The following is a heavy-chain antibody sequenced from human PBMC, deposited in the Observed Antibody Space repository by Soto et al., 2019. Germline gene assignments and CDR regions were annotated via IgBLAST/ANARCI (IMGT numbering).Heavy chain of an antibody. Sequence: GGSLRLSCAASGFTFSSYWMHWVRQAPGKGLVWVSRINSDGSSTSYADSVKGRFTSSRDNAKNTLYLQMNSLRAEDTAVYYCARVEEDHDFWRGSLSCFDYWGQGT. D-gene: IGHD3-3*01. CDR2: INSDGSST. CDR3: ARVEEDHDFWRGSLSCFDY. V-gene: IGHV3-74*01. J-gene: IGHJ4*02. CDR1: GFTFSSYW.